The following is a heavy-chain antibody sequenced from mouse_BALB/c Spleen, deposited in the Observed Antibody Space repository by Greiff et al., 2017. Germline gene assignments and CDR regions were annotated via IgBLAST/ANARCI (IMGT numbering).Heavy chain of an antibody. J-gene: IGHJ2*01. CDR1: GYTFTSYW. CDR3: TGFITTVVATDY. CDR2: IYPGNSDT. V-gene: IGHV1-5*01. Sequence: VQLKQSGTVLARPGASVKMSCKASGYTFTSYWMHWVKQRPGQGLEWIGAIYPGNSDTSYNQKFKGKAKLTAVTSTSTAYMELSSLTNEDSAVYYCTGFITTVVATDYWGQGTTLTVSS. D-gene: IGHD1-1*01.